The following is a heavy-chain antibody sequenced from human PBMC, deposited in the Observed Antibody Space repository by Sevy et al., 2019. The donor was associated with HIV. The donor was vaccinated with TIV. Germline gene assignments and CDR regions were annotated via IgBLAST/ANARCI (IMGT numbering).Heavy chain of an antibody. CDR2: MNPNSGNT. CDR3: VRVRNYCSSTSCPWSLGGGENRYYYGIDG. V-gene: IGHV1-8*01. CDR1: GYTFTSYD. J-gene: IGHJ6*02. D-gene: IGHD2-2*01. Sequence: ASVKVSCKASGYTFTSYDINWVRQATGQGLEWMGWMNPNSGNTGYAQKFQGRVTMTRTTSISPAYMELSSLRSEDTAVYYCVRVRNYCSSTSCPWSLGGGENRYYYGIDGWGQGTTVTVSS.